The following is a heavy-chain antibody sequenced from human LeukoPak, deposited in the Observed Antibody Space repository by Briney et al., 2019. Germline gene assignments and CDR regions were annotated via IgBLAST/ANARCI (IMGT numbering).Heavy chain of an antibody. D-gene: IGHD6-13*01. J-gene: IGHJ4*02. V-gene: IGHV3-30*04. CDR1: GFTFSSYA. CDR2: ISYDGSNK. Sequence: PGGSLRLSCAASGFTFSSYAMHWVRQAPGKGLEWVAVISYDGSNKYYADSVKGRFTISRDNSKNTLYLQMNSLRAEDTAVYYCARDPYSSSWSYYFDHWGQGTLVTVSS. CDR3: ARDPYSSSWSYYFDH.